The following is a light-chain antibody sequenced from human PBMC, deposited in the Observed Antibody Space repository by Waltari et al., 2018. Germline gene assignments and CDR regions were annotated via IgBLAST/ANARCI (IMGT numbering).Light chain of an antibody. Sequence: EIVLTQSPATLSLSPGERATLSCRASQSVSSYLAWYQQKPGQAPRLLIYDASNRATGIPARFSGSVSVTDFTLTISSLEPEDFAVYYCQQRSNWPIFTFGPGTKVDIK. CDR1: QSVSSY. CDR2: DAS. J-gene: IGKJ3*01. CDR3: QQRSNWPIFT. V-gene: IGKV3-11*01.